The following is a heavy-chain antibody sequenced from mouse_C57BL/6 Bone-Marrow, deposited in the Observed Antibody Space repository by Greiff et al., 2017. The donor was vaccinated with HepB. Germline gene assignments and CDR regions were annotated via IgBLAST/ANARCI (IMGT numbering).Heavy chain of an antibody. J-gene: IGHJ1*03. D-gene: IGHD1-1*01. CDR3: ARKGDYYGSSYWYFDV. V-gene: IGHV5-15*01. CDR1: GFTFSDYG. Sequence: EVKLMESGGGLVQPGGSLKLSCAASGFTFSDYGMAWVRQAPRKGPEWVAFISNLAYSINYADTVTGRFTISRENAKNTLYLEMSSLRSEDTAMYYCARKGDYYGSSYWYFDVWGTGTTVTVSS. CDR2: ISNLAYSI.